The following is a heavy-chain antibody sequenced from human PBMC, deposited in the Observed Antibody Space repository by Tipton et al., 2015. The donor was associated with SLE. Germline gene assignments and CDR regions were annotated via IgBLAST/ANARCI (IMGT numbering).Heavy chain of an antibody. D-gene: IGHD3-22*01. CDR2: IYYNGKT. Sequence: TLSLTCSVSGGSISSYYWSWIRQPPAKGLEWIGFIYYNGKTNYNSSLKSRVTISVDTSKSQFSLKLRSVSAADTAVYFCTRGPVGSGYYSSSDAFDFWGQGTMVTVSS. V-gene: IGHV4-59*01. CDR1: GGSISSYY. J-gene: IGHJ3*01. CDR3: TRGPVGSGYYSSSDAFDF.